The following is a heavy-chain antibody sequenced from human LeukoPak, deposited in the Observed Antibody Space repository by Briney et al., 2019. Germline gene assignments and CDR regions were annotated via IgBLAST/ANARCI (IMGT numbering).Heavy chain of an antibody. Sequence: SETLSLTCTVSGGSISSSSYYWGWIRQPPGKGLEWIGSIYYSGSTYYNPSLKSRVTISVDTSKNHFSLKLNSVTAADTAVYYCAAYDSGGLDYWGQGTLVTVSS. CDR2: IYYSGST. J-gene: IGHJ4*02. V-gene: IGHV4-39*07. CDR1: GGSISSSSYY. D-gene: IGHD3-10*01. CDR3: AAYDSGGLDY.